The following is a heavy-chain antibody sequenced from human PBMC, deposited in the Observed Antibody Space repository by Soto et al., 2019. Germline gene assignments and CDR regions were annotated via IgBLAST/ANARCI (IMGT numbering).Heavy chain of an antibody. CDR2: IKQDGYER. V-gene: IGHV3-7*01. J-gene: IGHJ3*02. CDR1: GGTFSSNL. CDR3: ARQPQGRLDAFDI. Sequence: GGSLRLSCEASGGTFSSNLMSWVRQAPGKGLEWVANIKQDGYERYYVDSAKGRFTISRDNAKNSLYLQMNSLTAEDTAVYYCARQPQGRLDAFDIWGQGTGVTVSS. D-gene: IGHD1-1*01.